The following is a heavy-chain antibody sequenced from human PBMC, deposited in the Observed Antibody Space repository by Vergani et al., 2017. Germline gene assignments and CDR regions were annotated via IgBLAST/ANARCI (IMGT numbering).Heavy chain of an antibody. D-gene: IGHD5-24*01. J-gene: IGHJ4*02. CDR2: ISSSSSYT. CDR1: GFTFSDYY. Sequence: QVQLVESGGGLVKPGGSLRLSCAASGFTFSDYYMSWIRQAPGKGLEWVSYISSSSSYTNYADSVKGRFTISRDNAKNSLYLQMNSLRAEDTAVYYCARVMGHCRRDGYNCLPDYWGQGTLVTVSS. CDR3: ARVMGHCRRDGYNCLPDY. V-gene: IGHV3-11*05.